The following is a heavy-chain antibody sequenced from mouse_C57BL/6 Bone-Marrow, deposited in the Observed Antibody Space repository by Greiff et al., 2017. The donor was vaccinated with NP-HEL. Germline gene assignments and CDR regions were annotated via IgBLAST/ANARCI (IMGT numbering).Heavy chain of an antibody. J-gene: IGHJ4*01. CDR2: ISNGGSST. CDR3: ARHGRYYAMDY. V-gene: IGHV5-12*01. CDR1: GFTFSDYY. Sequence: EVKLMESGGGLVQPGGSLKLSCAASGFTFSDYYMYWVRQTPEKRLEWVAYISNGGSSTYYPDTVKGRFTISRDNAKNTLYLQMSRLKSEDTAMYYCARHGRYYAMDYWGQGTSVTVSS.